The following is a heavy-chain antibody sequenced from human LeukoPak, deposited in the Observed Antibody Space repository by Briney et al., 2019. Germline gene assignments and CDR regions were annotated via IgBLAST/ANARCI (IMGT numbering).Heavy chain of an antibody. V-gene: IGHV4-4*07. CDR3: ARDNTMVRGVRAFDI. Sequence: SETLSPTCTVSGGSISSYYWSWIRQPAGKGLEWIGRIYTSGSTNYNPSLKSRVTMSVDTSKNQFSLKLSSVTAADTAVYYCARDNTMVRGVRAFDIWGQGTMVTVSS. CDR2: IYTSGST. CDR1: GGSISSYY. D-gene: IGHD3-10*01. J-gene: IGHJ3*02.